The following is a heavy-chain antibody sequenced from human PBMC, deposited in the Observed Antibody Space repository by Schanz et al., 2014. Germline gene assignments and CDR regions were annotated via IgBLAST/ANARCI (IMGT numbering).Heavy chain of an antibody. J-gene: IGHJ4*02. CDR1: GYIFINSG. Sequence: QIQLVQSGPEVKKPGATVKVSCKASGYIFINSGISWVRQAPGQGLEWMGWISVYNHNKEYDQKFQGRVTMTTDTSTNTVYMELRSLRSDDTAVYYCARSAGRDFWSGYYTRFDYWGQGTLVTVSS. V-gene: IGHV1-18*01. D-gene: IGHD3-3*01. CDR2: ISVYNHNK. CDR3: ARSAGRDFWSGYYTRFDY.